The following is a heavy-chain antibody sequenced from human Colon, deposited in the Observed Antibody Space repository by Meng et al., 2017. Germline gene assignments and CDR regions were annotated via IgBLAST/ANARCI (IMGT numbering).Heavy chain of an antibody. J-gene: IGHJ4*02. CDR2: IYHSGST. CDR1: GGSISSSNW. V-gene: IGHV4-4*02. D-gene: IGHD6-19*01. CDR3: ASFPPPGKQWLVTDY. Sequence: HVQLQEPGPGLVQPSRTLSLTCAVSGGSISSSNWWSWVRQPPGKGLEWIGEIYHSGSTNYNPSLKSRVTISVDKSKNQFSLKLSSVTAADTAVYYCASFPPPGKQWLVTDYWGQGTLVTVSS.